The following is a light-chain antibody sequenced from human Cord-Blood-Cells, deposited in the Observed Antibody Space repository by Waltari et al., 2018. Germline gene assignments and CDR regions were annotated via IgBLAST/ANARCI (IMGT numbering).Light chain of an antibody. V-gene: IGKV1-27*01. CDR3: QQTYNAPPLA. CDR1: QGISSY. CDR2: SAP. J-gene: IGKJ4*01. Sequence: DIQLTQSPSSLSASVGDRVPITCGVGQGISSYLNWDRQKPGKVPKLLLYSAPNMQSGVPARVSGSLSWTDIPLTRSILQPEYAATYYGQQTYNAPPLAFGCEAKVAIK.